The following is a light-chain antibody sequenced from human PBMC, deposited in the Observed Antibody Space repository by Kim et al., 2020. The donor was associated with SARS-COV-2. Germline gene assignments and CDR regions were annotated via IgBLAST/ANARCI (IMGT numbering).Light chain of an antibody. V-gene: IGKV4-1*01. CDR3: QQYRNIRT. CDR2: WAS. Sequence: DIVMTQSPDSLAVSLGERATINCRSSQSLLYSSNNKNCLAWYQQKPGQPPKLLIYWASTRESGVPDRFSGSGSGTDFTLTINSLQAEDVAVYYCQQYRNIRTFGQGTKVEIK. CDR1: QSLLYSSNNKNC. J-gene: IGKJ1*01.